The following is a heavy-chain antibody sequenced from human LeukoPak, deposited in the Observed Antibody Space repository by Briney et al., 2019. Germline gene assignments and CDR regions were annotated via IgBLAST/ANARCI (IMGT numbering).Heavy chain of an antibody. CDR1: GGSISSGGYS. CDR2: IYHSGST. CDR3: ARTRFGELLSLDY. D-gene: IGHD3-10*01. J-gene: IGHJ4*02. V-gene: IGHV4-30-2*01. Sequence: SQTLSLTCAVSGGSISSGGYSWSWIRQPPGKGLEWFGNIYHSGSTYYTPSLKSRVTISVDRSKNQFSLKLSSVTAADTAVYYCARTRFGELLSLDYCGQGTLVTVSS.